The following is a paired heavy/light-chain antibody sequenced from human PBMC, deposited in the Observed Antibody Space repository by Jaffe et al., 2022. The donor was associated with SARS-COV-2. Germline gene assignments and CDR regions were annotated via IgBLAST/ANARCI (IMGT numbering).Light chain of an antibody. CDR2: EVN. CDR1: TSDIGVYNY. CDR3: SSYTTSNTLVV. V-gene: IGLV2-14*01. J-gene: IGLJ2*01. Sequence: QSALTQPASVSGSPGQSITISCTGTTSDIGVYNYVSWYQQHPGKVPKLIIYEVNNRPSGVPDRFSGSKSGNTASLTISGLQAEDEADYYCSSYTTSNTLVVFGGGTKLTVL.
Heavy chain of an antibody. Sequence: EVQLVQSGAEVKEPGESLMISCKGSGYIFTNNWIAWVRQPPGKGLQLMGIIFAGDSDTRYSPSFEGQVTMSVDMSTTTVFLHWSSLKASDSGMYYCARRRQYGSGLDRWGQGTLVTVSS. CDR2: IFAGDSDT. D-gene: IGHD3-10*01. CDR3: ARRRQYGSGLDR. CDR1: GYIFTNNW. V-gene: IGHV5-51*01. J-gene: IGHJ5*02.